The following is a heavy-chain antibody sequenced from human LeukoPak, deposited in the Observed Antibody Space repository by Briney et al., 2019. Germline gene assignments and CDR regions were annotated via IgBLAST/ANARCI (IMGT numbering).Heavy chain of an antibody. Sequence: PGGSLRLSCAASGFTFSGSAMHWVRQASGKGLEWVGRIRSKANSYATAYAASVKGRFTISRDDSKNTAYLQMNSLKTEDTAVYYCTRPQDSSGGANDYWGQGTLVTVSS. J-gene: IGHJ4*02. D-gene: IGHD6-19*01. CDR2: IRSKANSYAT. CDR3: TRPQDSSGGANDY. V-gene: IGHV3-73*01. CDR1: GFTFSGSA.